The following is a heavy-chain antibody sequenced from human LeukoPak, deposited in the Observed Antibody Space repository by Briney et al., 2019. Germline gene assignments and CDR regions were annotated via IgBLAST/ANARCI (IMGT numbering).Heavy chain of an antibody. CDR3: ARASGSYPYYFDY. D-gene: IGHD1-26*01. CDR2: IYYSGST. Sequence: SETLSLTYTVSGGSISSYYWSWIRQPPGKGLEWIGYIYYSGSTNYNPSLKSRVTISVDTSKNQFSLKLSSVTAADTAVYYCARASGSYPYYFDYWGQGTLVTVSS. CDR1: GGSISSYY. J-gene: IGHJ4*02. V-gene: IGHV4-59*01.